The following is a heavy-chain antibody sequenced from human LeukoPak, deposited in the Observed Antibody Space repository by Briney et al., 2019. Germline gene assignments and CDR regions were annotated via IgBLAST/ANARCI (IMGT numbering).Heavy chain of an antibody. CDR1: GFTFSGSA. Sequence: GGCLRLSCAASGFTFSGSAIHWVRPASGKGLEWIGRIKSKAYNYATTYAASVKGRFSISRDDSKSTAYLQMNSLKTEDTAVYYCTRPYDHSDYWGQGTLVTVSS. J-gene: IGHJ4*02. CDR3: TRPYDHSDY. V-gene: IGHV3-73*01. CDR2: IKSKAYNYAT. D-gene: IGHD1-14*01.